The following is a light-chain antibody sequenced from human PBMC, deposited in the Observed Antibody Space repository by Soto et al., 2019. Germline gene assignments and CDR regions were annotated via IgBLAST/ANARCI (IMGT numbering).Light chain of an antibody. Sequence: EIVLTQSPGTLSLSPGERATLSCRASQSVSSSYLAWYQQEPGQAPRLLIYGASSRATGIPDRFSGSGSGTDFTLTISRLEPADFAVYYCQQYGSSSGTVGQGTKVDIK. J-gene: IGKJ1*01. V-gene: IGKV3-20*01. CDR2: GAS. CDR1: QSVSSSY. CDR3: QQYGSSSGT.